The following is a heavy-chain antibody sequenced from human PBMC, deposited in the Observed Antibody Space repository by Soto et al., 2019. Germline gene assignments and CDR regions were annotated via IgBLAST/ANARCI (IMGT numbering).Heavy chain of an antibody. J-gene: IGHJ6*02. CDR3: ARQHSGYDGNYYYGMDV. D-gene: IGHD5-12*01. V-gene: IGHV5-51*01. CDR2: IYPGDSDT. CDR1: GYSFTSYW. Sequence: GESLKISCKGSGYSFTSYWIGWVRQMPGKGLEWMGIIYPGDSDTRYSPSFQGQVTISADKSISTAYLQWSSLKASDTAMYYCARQHSGYDGNYYYGMDVWGQGTTVTVSS.